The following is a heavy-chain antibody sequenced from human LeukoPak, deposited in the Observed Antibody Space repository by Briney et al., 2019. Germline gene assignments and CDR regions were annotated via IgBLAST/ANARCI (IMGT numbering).Heavy chain of an antibody. V-gene: IGHV1-18*01. CDR2: ISGNNGNT. Sequence: GASVKVSCKASGYTFSSYGISWVRQAPGQGLEWMGWISGNNGNTNYAQKVQGRVTMTTDTSTSTAYMELRSLRSDDTAVYYCARGRAAGTFWLDYWRQGTLVTVSS. CDR3: ARGRAAGTFWLDY. J-gene: IGHJ4*02. CDR1: GYTFSSYG. D-gene: IGHD6-13*01.